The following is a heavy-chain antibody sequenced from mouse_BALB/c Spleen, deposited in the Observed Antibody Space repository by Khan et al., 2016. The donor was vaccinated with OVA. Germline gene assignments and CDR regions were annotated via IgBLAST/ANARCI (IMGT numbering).Heavy chain of an antibody. Sequence: DLVKPGASVKLSCKASGYTFTSYWINWIKQRPGQGLEWIGHIAPGSGSTYYNEMFKGKATLTVDTSSSTAYIQLSSLSSEDSAVYFCARSNYYSNSLYAMDYWGQGTSVTVSS. CDR1: GYTFTSYW. CDR2: IAPGSGST. J-gene: IGHJ4*01. V-gene: IGHV1S41*01. CDR3: ARSNYYSNSLYAMDY. D-gene: IGHD1-1*01.